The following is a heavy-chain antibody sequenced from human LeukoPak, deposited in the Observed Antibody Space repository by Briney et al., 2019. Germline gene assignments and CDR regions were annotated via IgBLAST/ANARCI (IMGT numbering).Heavy chain of an antibody. Sequence: SETLSLTCTVSGGSISSGGYYWSWIRQPPGKGLEWIGYIYHSGSTYYNPSLKSRVTISVDRSKNQFSLKLSSVTAADTAVYYCARENSYDTLTGSRYYFDYWGQGTLVTVSS. V-gene: IGHV4-30-2*01. D-gene: IGHD3-9*01. J-gene: IGHJ4*02. CDR2: IYHSGST. CDR1: GGSISSGGYY. CDR3: ARENSYDTLTGSRYYFDY.